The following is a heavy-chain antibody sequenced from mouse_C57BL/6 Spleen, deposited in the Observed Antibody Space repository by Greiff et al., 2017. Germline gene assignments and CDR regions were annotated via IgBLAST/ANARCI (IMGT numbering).Heavy chain of an antibody. CDR1: GYTFTSYW. J-gene: IGHJ1*03. CDR2: IDPSDSET. V-gene: IGHV1-52*01. CDR3: SREIYYYYDERYIDV. D-gene: IGHD2-4*01. Sequence: VKLQQPGAELVRPGSSVKLSCKASGYTFTSYWMQWVKQRPIQGLEWIGNIDPSDSETNYNQKFKDKATLTVDTSSSTAYMQLRSLTSEDSAVYYGSREIYYYYDERYIDVWGTGTTVTVSS.